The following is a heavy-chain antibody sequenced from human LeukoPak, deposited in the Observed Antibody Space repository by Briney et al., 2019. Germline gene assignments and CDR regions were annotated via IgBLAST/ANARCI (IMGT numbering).Heavy chain of an antibody. CDR2: IRYDGSNK. D-gene: IGHD6-13*01. Sequence: GGSLRLSCAASGFTFSSYGMRWVRQAPGKGLEWVAFIRYDGSNKYYADSVKGRFTISRDNSKNTLYLQMNSLRAEDTAVYYCAKDLSSSSWSRGFDPWGQGTLVTVSS. V-gene: IGHV3-30*02. CDR3: AKDLSSSSWSRGFDP. CDR1: GFTFSSYG. J-gene: IGHJ5*02.